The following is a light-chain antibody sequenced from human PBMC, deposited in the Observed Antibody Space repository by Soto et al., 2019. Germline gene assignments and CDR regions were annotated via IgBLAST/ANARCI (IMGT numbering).Light chain of an antibody. Sequence: AIQMTQSPSSLSASVGDRVTITCRASQGIRNDLGWYQQKPGKAPKLLIYAASSLQSGVPSRFSGSGSGTDVTLTISSLQPKDSATYYCLQDYNYPWTFGLGTKVEIK. J-gene: IGKJ1*01. CDR3: LQDYNYPWT. CDR1: QGIRND. V-gene: IGKV1-6*01. CDR2: AAS.